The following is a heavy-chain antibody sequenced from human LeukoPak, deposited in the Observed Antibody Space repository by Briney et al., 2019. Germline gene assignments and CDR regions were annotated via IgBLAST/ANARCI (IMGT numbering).Heavy chain of an antibody. D-gene: IGHD3-10*01. CDR2: IYTSGST. Sequence: KPSQTLSLTCTVSGGSISSGSYYWSWIRQPAGKGLEWIGRIYTSGSTNYNPSLKSRVTISVDTSKNQFSLKLSSVTAADTAVYYCAREGLRGGLDYWGQGTLVTVSS. CDR1: GGSISSGSYY. CDR3: AREGLRGGLDY. J-gene: IGHJ4*02. V-gene: IGHV4-61*02.